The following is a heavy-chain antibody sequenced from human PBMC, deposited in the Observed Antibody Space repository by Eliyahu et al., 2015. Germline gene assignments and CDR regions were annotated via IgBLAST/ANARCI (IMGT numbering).Heavy chain of an antibody. D-gene: IGHD5-24*01. V-gene: IGHV4-31*03. CDR2: IYYSGST. CDR3: ARGEADGYNRDGMDV. CDR1: GGSISSGGYY. Sequence: QVQLQESGPGLVKPSQTLSLTCTVSGGSISSGGYYWSWIXPHPGKGLEWIGYIYYSGSTYYNPSLKSRVTISVDTSKNQFSLKLSSVTAADTAVYYCARGEADGYNRDGMDVWGQGTTVTVSS. J-gene: IGHJ6*02.